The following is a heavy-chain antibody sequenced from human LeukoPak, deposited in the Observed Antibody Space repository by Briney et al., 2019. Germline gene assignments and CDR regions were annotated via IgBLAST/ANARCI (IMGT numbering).Heavy chain of an antibody. J-gene: IGHJ4*02. CDR3: TRVPYSSGWYDYFDY. CDR1: GFTFGDYA. D-gene: IGHD6-19*01. V-gene: IGHV3-49*04. CDR2: FRSKAYGGTT. Sequence: GGSLRISCPASGFTFGDYAMSWVRQAPGKGLEWVGFFRSKAYGGTTEYAASVKGRFTISRDDSKSIAYLQMNSLKTEDTAVYYCTRVPYSSGWYDYFDYWGQGTLVTVSS.